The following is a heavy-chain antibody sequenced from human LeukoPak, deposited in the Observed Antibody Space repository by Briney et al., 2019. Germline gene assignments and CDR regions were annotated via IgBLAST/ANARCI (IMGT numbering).Heavy chain of an antibody. CDR1: GGSINSYY. Sequence: SETLSLTCTVSGGSINSYYWSWIRQPPGKGLEWVGYIYYSGSTNYNPSLKSRVTISVDTSKNQFSLKLSSVTAADTAVYYCARDQVVVVPAALNPYYYYGMDVWGQGTTVTVSS. J-gene: IGHJ6*02. D-gene: IGHD2-2*01. V-gene: IGHV4-59*01. CDR3: ARDQVVVVPAALNPYYYYGMDV. CDR2: IYYSGST.